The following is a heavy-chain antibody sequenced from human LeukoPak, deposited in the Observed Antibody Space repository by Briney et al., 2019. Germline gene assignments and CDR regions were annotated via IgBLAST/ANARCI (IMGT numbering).Heavy chain of an antibody. CDR3: TTGGHYFGS. Sequence: GGSLRLSCVASGVTISDAWMSWVRQAPGKGLEWVGRIKSKSDGGTTDYAAPVTDRFIISRDDSKNTLFLQMNSLEADDTAVYYCTTGGHYFGSWGQGTLVIVSS. CDR1: GVTISDAW. CDR2: IKSKSDGGTT. D-gene: IGHD3-10*01. J-gene: IGHJ4*02. V-gene: IGHV3-15*01.